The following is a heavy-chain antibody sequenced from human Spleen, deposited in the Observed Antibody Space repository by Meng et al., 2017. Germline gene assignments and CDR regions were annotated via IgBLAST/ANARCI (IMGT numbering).Heavy chain of an antibody. CDR3: ALTMNYYYFDY. Sequence: ASVKVSCKAYGYTFTDYYVHWVRQAPGQGLEWMGMINPSGGGTTYTQKFKGRVTMTRDTSASTVYMELSSLKSEDTAVYYCALTMNYYYFDYWGPGTLVTVSS. CDR1: GYTFTDYY. J-gene: IGHJ4*02. D-gene: IGHD1-7*01. CDR2: INPSGGGT. V-gene: IGHV1-46*01.